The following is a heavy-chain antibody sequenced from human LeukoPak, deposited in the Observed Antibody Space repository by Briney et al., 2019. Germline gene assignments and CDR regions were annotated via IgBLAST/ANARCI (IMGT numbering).Heavy chain of an antibody. J-gene: IGHJ4*02. CDR3: AKSDPGEYYDSSGYPRDY. CDR1: GFTFSSYA. Sequence: GGSLRLSCAASGFTFSSYAMSWVRQAPGKGLEWVSAISGSGGSTYYADSVKGRFTISRDNSKNTLYLQMNSLRAEDTAVYYCAKSDPGEYYDSSGYPRDYWGQGTLVTVSS. V-gene: IGHV3-23*01. D-gene: IGHD3-22*01. CDR2: ISGSGGST.